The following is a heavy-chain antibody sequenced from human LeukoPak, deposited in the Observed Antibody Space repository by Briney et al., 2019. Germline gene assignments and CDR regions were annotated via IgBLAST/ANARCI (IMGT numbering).Heavy chain of an antibody. Sequence: PGGSLRLSCAASGFTFSSYNMNWVRQAPGKGLEWVAVIWYDGSNKYYADSVKGRFTISRDNSKNTLYLQMSSLRAEDTAVYYCARDSGTDYYDTSGYGDYWGQGTLVTVSS. D-gene: IGHD3-22*01. CDR2: IWYDGSNK. J-gene: IGHJ4*02. CDR1: GFTFSSYN. CDR3: ARDSGTDYYDTSGYGDY. V-gene: IGHV3-33*08.